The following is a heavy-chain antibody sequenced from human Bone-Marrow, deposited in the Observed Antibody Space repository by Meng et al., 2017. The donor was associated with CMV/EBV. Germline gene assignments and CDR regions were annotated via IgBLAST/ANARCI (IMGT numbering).Heavy chain of an antibody. CDR3: ARDESCSSTSCYGLGFDY. Sequence: GESLKISCAASGFTFSSYAMHWVRQAPGKGLEWVAVISYDGSNKYYADSVKGRFTISRDNSKNTLYLQMNSVRAEDTAVYHCARDESCSSTSCYGLGFDYWGQGTLVTVSS. V-gene: IGHV3-30*04. J-gene: IGHJ4*02. D-gene: IGHD2-2*01. CDR2: ISYDGSNK. CDR1: GFTFSSYA.